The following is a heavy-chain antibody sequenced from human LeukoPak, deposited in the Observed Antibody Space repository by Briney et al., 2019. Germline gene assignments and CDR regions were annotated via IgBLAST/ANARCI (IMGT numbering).Heavy chain of an antibody. CDR2: INHSGST. Sequence: PSETLSLICAVYGGSFSGYYWSWIRQPPGKGLEWIGEINHSGSTNYNPSLKSRVTISVDTSKNQFSLKLSSVTAADTAVYYCARVRLYPYYYMDVWGKGTTVTVSS. J-gene: IGHJ6*03. D-gene: IGHD5/OR15-5a*01. CDR3: ARVRLYPYYYMDV. CDR1: GGSFSGYY. V-gene: IGHV4-34*01.